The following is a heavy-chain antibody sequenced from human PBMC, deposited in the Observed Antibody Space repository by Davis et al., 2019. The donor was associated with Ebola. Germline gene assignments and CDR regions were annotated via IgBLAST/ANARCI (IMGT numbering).Heavy chain of an antibody. V-gene: IGHV3-73*01. CDR1: GFTFSGSA. CDR3: ASGAAAGS. D-gene: IGHD6-13*01. CDR2: IRSKANSYAT. J-gene: IGHJ5*02. Sequence: GESLKISCAASGFTFSGSAMHWVRQASGKGLEWVGRIRSKANSYATAYAASVKGRFTISRDDSKNTAYLQMNSLRAEDTAVYYCASGAAAGSWGQGTLVTVSS.